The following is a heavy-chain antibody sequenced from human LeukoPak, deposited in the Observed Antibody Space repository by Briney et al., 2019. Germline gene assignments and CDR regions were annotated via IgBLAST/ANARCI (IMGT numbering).Heavy chain of an antibody. CDR3: ARGLGSGYFDY. D-gene: IGHD2-15*01. Sequence: GGSLRLSCAASGFTFSSYSMNWVRQAPGKGLEWVSSISSSSSYTYYADSVKGRFTISRDNAKNSLYMQMNSLRAEDTAVYYCARGLGSGYFDYWGQGTLVTVSS. J-gene: IGHJ4*02. V-gene: IGHV3-21*01. CDR2: ISSSSSYT. CDR1: GFTFSSYS.